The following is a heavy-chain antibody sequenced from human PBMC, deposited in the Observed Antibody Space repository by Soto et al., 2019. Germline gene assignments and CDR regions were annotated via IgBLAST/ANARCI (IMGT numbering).Heavy chain of an antibody. J-gene: IGHJ4*02. Sequence: QVQLVESGGGVVQPGRSLRLSCAASGFTFNTYGMHWVRQAPGKGLEWVAVISYDVINKYYADSVKGRFTISRDNSKNTLYLQMNSLRAEDTAVYYCAKSVQLWSLGVDYWGQGTLVTVSS. V-gene: IGHV3-30*18. CDR2: ISYDVINK. D-gene: IGHD3-16*01. CDR1: GFTFNTYG. CDR3: AKSVQLWSLGVDY.